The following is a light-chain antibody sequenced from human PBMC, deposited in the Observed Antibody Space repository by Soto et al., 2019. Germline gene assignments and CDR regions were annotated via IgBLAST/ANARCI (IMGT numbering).Light chain of an antibody. V-gene: IGKV1-5*03. CDR1: QSISSW. CDR2: EAS. J-gene: IGKJ1*01. Sequence: DIQMTQSPSTLSASVGDRVTITCRASQSISSWLAWYQQNPGKAPKLLIYEASSIESGVPSRFSGSGSGTDFTPTISSPQPDDFATYYCQQYKSYSRTFGQGTKVDIK. CDR3: QQYKSYSRT.